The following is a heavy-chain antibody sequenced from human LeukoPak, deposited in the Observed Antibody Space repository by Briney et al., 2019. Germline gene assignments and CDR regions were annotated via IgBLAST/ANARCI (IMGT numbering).Heavy chain of an antibody. J-gene: IGHJ4*02. CDR3: ARGDYYGSGTPGY. D-gene: IGHD3-10*01. V-gene: IGHV3-21*01. Sequence: PGGSLRLSCAASGFTFSSYSMNWVRQAPGKGLEWVSSISSSSSYIYYADSVKGRFTISRDNAKNSLHLQINSLRAEDTAVYYCARGDYYGSGTPGYWGQGTLVTVSS. CDR2: ISSSSSYI. CDR1: GFTFSSYS.